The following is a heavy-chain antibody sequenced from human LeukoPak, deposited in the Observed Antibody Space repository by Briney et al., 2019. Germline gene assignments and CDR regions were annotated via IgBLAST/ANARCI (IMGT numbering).Heavy chain of an antibody. Sequence: SETLSLTCIVSGGSISSSSYYWGWIRQPPGKGLEWIGTIYYTGSTYYNPSLKSRVTISVDTSKNQFSLKLSSVTAADTAVYYCARNPAPDSSGWKGFDYWGQGTLVTVSS. CDR1: GGSISSSSYY. V-gene: IGHV4-39*01. CDR2: IYYTGST. D-gene: IGHD6-19*01. CDR3: ARNPAPDSSGWKGFDY. J-gene: IGHJ4*02.